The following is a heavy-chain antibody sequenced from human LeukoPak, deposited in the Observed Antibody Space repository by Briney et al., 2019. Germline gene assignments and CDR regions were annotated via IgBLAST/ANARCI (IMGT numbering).Heavy chain of an antibody. CDR3: ARDCSSGNCRGALDY. CDR2: ISGDGGTT. J-gene: IGHJ4*02. V-gene: IGHV3-64*01. D-gene: IGHD3-22*01. CDR1: GFSLRKHP. Sequence: GGSLRLSCAASGFSLRKHPMHWVRQAPGKGLEFVSAISGDGGTTFYASSVKGRLTISRDNSKDMVVLQMGSLRTDDMGVYFCARDCSSGNCRGALDYWGQGALVTVSS.